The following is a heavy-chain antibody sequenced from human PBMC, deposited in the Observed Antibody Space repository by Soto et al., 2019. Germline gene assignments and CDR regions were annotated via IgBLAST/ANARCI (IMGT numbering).Heavy chain of an antibody. CDR2: INHSGST. D-gene: IGHD2-15*01. CDR1: GGSFSGYY. J-gene: IGHJ4*02. Sequence: ETLSLTCAVYGGSFSGYYWSWIRQPPGKGLEWIGEINHSGSTNYNPSLKSRVTISVDTSKNQFSLKLSSVTAADTAVYYCARGHSYCSGGSCYGKYYFDYWGQGTLVTVSS. CDR3: ARGHSYCSGGSCYGKYYFDY. V-gene: IGHV4-34*01.